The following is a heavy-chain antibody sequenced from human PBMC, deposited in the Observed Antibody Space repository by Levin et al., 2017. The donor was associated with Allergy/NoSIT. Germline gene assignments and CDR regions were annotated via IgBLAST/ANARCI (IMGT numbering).Heavy chain of an antibody. J-gene: IGHJ4*02. CDR2: IKSKSDGGTT. Sequence: GGSLRLSCAASGFTFSNAWMSWVRQAPGKGLEWVGRIKSKSDGGTTEDAAPVKGRLTISRDDSKNTLYLQMNSLKAEDTGVDYCTTTIRWSPVDLDYWGQGTLVTVSA. V-gene: IGHV3-15*01. CDR3: TTTIRWSPVDLDY. CDR1: GFTFSNAW. D-gene: IGHD4-23*01.